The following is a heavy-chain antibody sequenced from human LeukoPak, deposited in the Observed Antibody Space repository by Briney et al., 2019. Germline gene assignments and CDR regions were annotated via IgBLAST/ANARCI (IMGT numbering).Heavy chain of an antibody. CDR3: AKVSGAITFEGVIVLPDLFFDS. CDR1: GFTFRTFV. D-gene: IGHD3-16*02. Sequence: PGGSLRLSCAASGFTFRTFVMSWVRQAPGKGLEWVSEISESGANTYYAGSVKGRFTISRDNTKDTLFLQMNSLGAEDTAVYYCAKVSGAITFEGVIVLPDLFFDSWGQGTLVTVSS. J-gene: IGHJ4*02. CDR2: ISESGANT. V-gene: IGHV3-23*01.